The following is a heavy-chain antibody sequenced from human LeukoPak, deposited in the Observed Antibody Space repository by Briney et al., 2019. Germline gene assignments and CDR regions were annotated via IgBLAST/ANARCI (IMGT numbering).Heavy chain of an antibody. CDR1: GGSISSGGYY. CDR2: ICYSEST. D-gene: IGHD3-3*01. J-gene: IGHJ4*02. CDR3: ASLDYDSWSGYY. Sequence: PSQTLSLTCTVSGGSISSGGYYWSWIRQHPGKGLEWIGYICYSESTYYNPSLKSRVTISVDTSKNQFSLKLSSVTAADTAVYYCASLDYDSWSGYYWGQGTLVTVSA. V-gene: IGHV4-31*03.